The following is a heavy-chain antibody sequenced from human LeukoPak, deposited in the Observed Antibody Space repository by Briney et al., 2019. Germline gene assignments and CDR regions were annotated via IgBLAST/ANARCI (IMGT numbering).Heavy chain of an antibody. Sequence: SETLSLTCTVSGGSISSGDYYWSWIRQPAGKGLEWIGRISSSGSTNYNPSLKSRVTISVDTSKNQFSLKLSSVTAADTAVYFCARGPYSYDSSGAFDIWGQGTMVTVSS. CDR1: GGSISSGDYY. V-gene: IGHV4-61*02. D-gene: IGHD3-22*01. J-gene: IGHJ3*02. CDR2: ISSSGST. CDR3: ARGPYSYDSSGAFDI.